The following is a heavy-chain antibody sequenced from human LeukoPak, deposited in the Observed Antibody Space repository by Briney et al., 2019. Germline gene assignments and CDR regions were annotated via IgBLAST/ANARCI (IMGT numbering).Heavy chain of an antibody. CDR1: GGSISSGTYY. D-gene: IGHD6-19*01. J-gene: IGHJ4*02. Sequence: SETLSLTCIVSGGSISSGTYYWGWIRQPPGKGLEWIGSIYYSGSTYYNPSLKSRVTISVDTSKNQFSLKLSSVTAADTAVYYCARHDLGEYSNVWYYFDYWGQGTLVTVSS. CDR2: IYYSGST. CDR3: ARHDLGEYSNVWYYFDY. V-gene: IGHV4-39*01.